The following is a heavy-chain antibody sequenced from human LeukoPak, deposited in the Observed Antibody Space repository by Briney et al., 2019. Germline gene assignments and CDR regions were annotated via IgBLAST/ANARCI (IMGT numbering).Heavy chain of an antibody. J-gene: IGHJ6*02. D-gene: IGHD1/OR15-1a*01. CDR3: ARDHSTNGLYAMGV. CDR1: GYTFTGYY. CDR2: INPNSGGT. Sequence: ASVKVSCKASGYTFTGYYMHWVRQAPGQGLEWMGWINPNSGGTNYAQKFQGRVTMTRDTSISTAYMNLNRLRSDDTAMYYCARDHSTNGLYAMGVWGQGTTVTVS. V-gene: IGHV1-2*02.